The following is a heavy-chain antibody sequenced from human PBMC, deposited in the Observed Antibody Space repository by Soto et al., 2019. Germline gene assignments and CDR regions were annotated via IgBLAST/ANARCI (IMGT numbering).Heavy chain of an antibody. Sequence: SETLSLTCTVSGGSISSGGYYWSWIRQHPGKGLEWIGYIYYSGSTYYNPSLKSRVTISVDTSKNQFSLKLSSVTAAGTAVYYCARRDTAVYYNGMDVWGQGTTVTVSS. V-gene: IGHV4-31*03. J-gene: IGHJ6*02. D-gene: IGHD5-18*01. CDR3: ARRDTAVYYNGMDV. CDR2: IYYSGST. CDR1: GGSISSGGYY.